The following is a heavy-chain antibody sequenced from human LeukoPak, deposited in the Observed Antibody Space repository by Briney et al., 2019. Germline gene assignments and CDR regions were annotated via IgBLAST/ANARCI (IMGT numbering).Heavy chain of an antibody. CDR3: ARGGMATIRY. V-gene: IGHV4-59*01. CDR1: GGSNSSYY. Sequence: PSETLSLTCTVSGGSNSSYYWSWFRQPPGKGLKGIGYIYYSGSTNYNPSLKSRVTISVDTSKNQFSLKLSSVTAADTAVYYCARGGMATIRYWGQGTLVTVSS. CDR2: IYYSGST. D-gene: IGHD5-24*01. J-gene: IGHJ4*02.